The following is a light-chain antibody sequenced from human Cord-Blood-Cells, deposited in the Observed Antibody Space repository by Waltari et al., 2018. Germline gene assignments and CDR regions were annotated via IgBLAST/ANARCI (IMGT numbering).Light chain of an antibody. Sequence: SAPTQPASVSGSPGQSITIPCTGTRSAVGSSHLVSWYQQHPGNAPKLMIYEGSKRPSGVSNRFSGAKSGNTASLTISGLQAEVEADYYCCSYAGSSTVFGGGTKLTVL. V-gene: IGLV2-23*01. CDR1: RSAVGSSHL. CDR3: CSYAGSSTV. CDR2: EGS. J-gene: IGLJ2*01.